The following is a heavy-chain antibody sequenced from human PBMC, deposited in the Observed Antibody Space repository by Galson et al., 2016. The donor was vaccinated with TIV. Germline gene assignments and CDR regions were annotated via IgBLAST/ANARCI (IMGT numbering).Heavy chain of an antibody. D-gene: IGHD4-17*01. CDR3: AKDSTTTLYYMDV. V-gene: IGHV3-30*02. CDR1: GFTFSSYG. CDR2: IRYDGSNK. J-gene: IGHJ6*03. Sequence: SLRLSCATSGFTFSSYGIHWVRQAPGKGLEWVAFIRYDGSNKYYADSVKGRFTISRDNSKNTVYLQMNGLRAEDTALYCCAKDSTTTLYYMDVWGKGTTVPVSS.